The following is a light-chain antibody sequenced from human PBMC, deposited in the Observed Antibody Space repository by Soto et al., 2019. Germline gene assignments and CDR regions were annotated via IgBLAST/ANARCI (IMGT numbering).Light chain of an antibody. J-gene: IGLJ2*01. V-gene: IGLV2-14*01. CDR1: SSDSGGNDY. CDR3: SSYTTNNTVV. Sequence: QSALTQPASVSGSPGQSITISCTDTSSDSGGNDYVSWYQQHPGKAPKLMIYEVNYRPSGVSNRFSGSKSGNTASLTISGLQAEDEADYYCSSYTTNNTVVFGGGTKLTVL. CDR2: EVN.